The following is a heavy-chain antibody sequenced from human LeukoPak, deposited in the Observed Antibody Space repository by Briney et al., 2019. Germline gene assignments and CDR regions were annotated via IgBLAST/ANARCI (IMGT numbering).Heavy chain of an antibody. CDR3: AKEGRIVVVPAAKSV. Sequence: PGGSLRLSCAASGFTVSSNYMSWVRQAPGKGLEWVSAISGSGGSTYYADSVKGRFTISRDNSKNTLYLQMNSLRAEDTAVYYCAKEGRIVVVPAAKSVWGQGTLVTVSS. CDR2: ISGSGGST. CDR1: GFTVSSNY. V-gene: IGHV3-23*01. J-gene: IGHJ4*02. D-gene: IGHD2-2*01.